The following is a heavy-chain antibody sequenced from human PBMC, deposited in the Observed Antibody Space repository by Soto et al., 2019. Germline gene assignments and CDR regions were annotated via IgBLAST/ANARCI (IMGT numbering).Heavy chain of an antibody. J-gene: IGHJ3*02. V-gene: IGHV3-23*01. D-gene: IGHD1-7*01. Sequence: PGGSLRLSCAASGFTFSSYAMSWVRQAPGKGLEWVSGISGSGTSTDAAVTVKGRFTSSDDNSKTTLQLQMNSLRAEDTAVYYCARRNWSYGAFDIWGQGTMVTVSS. CDR1: GFTFSSYA. CDR2: ISGSGTST. CDR3: ARRNWSYGAFDI.